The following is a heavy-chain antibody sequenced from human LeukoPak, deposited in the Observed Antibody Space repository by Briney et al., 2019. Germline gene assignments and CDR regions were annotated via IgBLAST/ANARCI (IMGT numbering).Heavy chain of an antibody. CDR3: ARDYGDYVGPVAFDI. J-gene: IGHJ3*02. Sequence: PGGSLRLSCAASGFTFDDYGMSWVRQAPGKGLEWVSGINWNGGSTGYADSVEGRFTISRDNAKNSLYLQMNSLRAEDTALYYCARDYGDYVGPVAFDIWGQGTMVTVSS. V-gene: IGHV3-20*04. CDR1: GFTFDDYG. CDR2: INWNGGST. D-gene: IGHD4-17*01.